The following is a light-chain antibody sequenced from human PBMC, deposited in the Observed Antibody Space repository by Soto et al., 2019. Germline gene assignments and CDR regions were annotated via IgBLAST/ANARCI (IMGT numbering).Light chain of an antibody. CDR2: GAS. Sequence: ELVLTQSSVCFSSSSLGMATLSCRASQSVSSKYLGWYQQKPRQAPRLLIYGASSRATGIADRFSGSGSGTDFTLTISRLEPEDSAVYYCQQHGTKFGKGTKGDNK. J-gene: IGKJ1*01. CDR1: QSVSSKY. V-gene: IGKV3-20*01. CDR3: QQHGTK.